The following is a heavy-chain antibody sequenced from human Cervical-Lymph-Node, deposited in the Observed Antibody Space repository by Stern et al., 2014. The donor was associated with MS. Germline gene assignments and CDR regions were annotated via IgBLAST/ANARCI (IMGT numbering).Heavy chain of an antibody. Sequence: VQLVQSGAEVKKPGASVKVSCKASGYTFTGYYMHWVRQAHGQGLEWMGRINPNNGGTHYAQRFQGRVTMNRDKSMRPAYMELSRLRSDDTAVYYCARERALIVGATTGFDYWGQGTLVTVSS. CDR3: ARERALIVGATTGFDY. CDR1: GYTFTGYY. J-gene: IGHJ4*02. CDR2: INPNNGGT. D-gene: IGHD1-26*01. V-gene: IGHV1-2*06.